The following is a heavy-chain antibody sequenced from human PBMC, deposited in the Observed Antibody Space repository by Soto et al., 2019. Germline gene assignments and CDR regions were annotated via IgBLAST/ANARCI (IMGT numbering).Heavy chain of an antibody. CDR2: IIPIFGTA. Sequence: SVKVSCKASGGTFSSYAISWVRQAPGQGLEWMGGIIPIFGTANYAQKFQGRVTITADESTSTAYMELSSLRSEDTAVYYCARSRPGYYDFWSGYYRSHYYYGMDVWGQGTTVTVPS. V-gene: IGHV1-69*13. J-gene: IGHJ6*02. D-gene: IGHD3-3*01. CDR3: ARSRPGYYDFWSGYYRSHYYYGMDV. CDR1: GGTFSSYA.